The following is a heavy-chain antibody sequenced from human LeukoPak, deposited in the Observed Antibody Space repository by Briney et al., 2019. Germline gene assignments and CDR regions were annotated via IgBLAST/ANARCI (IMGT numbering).Heavy chain of an antibody. CDR3: AREAYSGYDLTPPFYYMDV. CDR2: IYHSGST. Sequence: SETLSLTCTVSGGSISSSSYYWGWIRQPPGKGLEWIGSIYHSGSTYYNPSLKSRVTISVDTSKNQFSLKLSSVTAADTAVYYCAREAYSGYDLTPPFYYMDVWGKGTTVTVSS. J-gene: IGHJ6*03. V-gene: IGHV4-39*07. D-gene: IGHD5-12*01. CDR1: GGSISSSSYY.